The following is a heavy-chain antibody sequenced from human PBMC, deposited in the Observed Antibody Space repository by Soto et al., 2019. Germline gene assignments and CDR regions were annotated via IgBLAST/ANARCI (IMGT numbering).Heavy chain of an antibody. J-gene: IGHJ6*02. Sequence: GESLKLSCKGSGYNFTSYWISWVRQMPGKGLEWMGRIDPSDSYTNYSPSFQGHVTISADKSISTAYLQWSSLKASDTAMYYCARLVVVVPAANKLGDYYYYYGMDVWGQGTTVTVS. D-gene: IGHD2-2*01. V-gene: IGHV5-10-1*01. CDR1: GYNFTSYW. CDR2: IDPSDSYT. CDR3: ARLVVVVPAANKLGDYYYYYGMDV.